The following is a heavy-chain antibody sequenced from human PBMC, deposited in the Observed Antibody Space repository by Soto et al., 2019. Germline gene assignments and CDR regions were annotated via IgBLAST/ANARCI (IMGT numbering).Heavy chain of an antibody. CDR1: GGSISSSSYY. CDR3: ARPRSSGYFFPFDY. D-gene: IGHD3-22*01. Sequence: SETLSLTCTVSGGSISSSSYYWGWIRQPPGKGLEWIGSIYYSGSTYYNPSLKSRVTISVDTSKNQFSLKLSSVTAADTAVYYCARPRSSGYFFPFDYWGQGTLVTVSS. CDR2: IYYSGST. V-gene: IGHV4-39*01. J-gene: IGHJ4*02.